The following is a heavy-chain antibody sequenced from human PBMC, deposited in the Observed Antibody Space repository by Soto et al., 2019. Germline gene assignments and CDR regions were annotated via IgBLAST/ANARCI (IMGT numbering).Heavy chain of an antibody. Sequence: RRLSCAASGFTFSSYAMHWVRQAPGKGLEWVAVISYDGSNKYYADSVKGRFTISRDNSKNTMYLQMNSLRAEDTAVYYCASPPRPYSSGLFDYWVQGTLVNVSS. CDR1: GFTFSSYA. CDR3: ASPPRPYSSGLFDY. CDR2: ISYDGSNK. D-gene: IGHD6-19*01. J-gene: IGHJ4*02. V-gene: IGHV3-30-3*01.